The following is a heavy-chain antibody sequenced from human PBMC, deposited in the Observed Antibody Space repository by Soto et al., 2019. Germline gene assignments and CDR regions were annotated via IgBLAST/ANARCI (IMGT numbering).Heavy chain of an antibody. CDR1: GFTFRSYV. CDR2: TSYDGSNN. J-gene: IGHJ4*02. Sequence: QVQLVESGGGVVQPGTSLRLSCVGSGFTFRSYVIHWVRQAPGKGLEWVALTSYDGSNNSYGDSVKGRFTISRDNSRNTVELQMDSLSLEDTALYYCARWGTTGGLDVWGQGTLVSVSS. D-gene: IGHD3-16*01. V-gene: IGHV3-33*05. CDR3: ARWGTTGGLDV.